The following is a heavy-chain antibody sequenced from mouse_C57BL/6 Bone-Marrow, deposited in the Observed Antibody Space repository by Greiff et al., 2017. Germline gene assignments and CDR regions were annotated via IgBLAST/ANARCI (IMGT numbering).Heavy chain of an antibody. Sequence: QVQLQQPGAELVKPGASVKLSCKASGYTFTSYWMQWVKQRPGQGLEWIGEIDPSDSYTNYNQKFKGKATLTVDTSSSTAYMQLSILTSEDSAVYYCARSDSYYCDYWGQGTTLTVSS. CDR3: ARSDSYYCDY. CDR1: GYTFTSYW. CDR2: IDPSDSYT. V-gene: IGHV1-50*01. J-gene: IGHJ2*01.